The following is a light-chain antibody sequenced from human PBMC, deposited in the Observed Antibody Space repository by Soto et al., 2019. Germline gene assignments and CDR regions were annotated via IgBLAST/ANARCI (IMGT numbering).Light chain of an antibody. CDR2: DVS. CDR3: NQRSNSPLP. J-gene: IGKJ4*01. CDR1: QSVTKY. V-gene: IGKV3-11*01. Sequence: EFLLTQSPATLSLSPGERATLSCRSSQSVTKYLAWYQQKPGQALRLLIYDVSKRATGIPARFSGSGSEKYFTLTTSSLEPGDYAVYYCNQRSNSPLPFGGETRIEIK.